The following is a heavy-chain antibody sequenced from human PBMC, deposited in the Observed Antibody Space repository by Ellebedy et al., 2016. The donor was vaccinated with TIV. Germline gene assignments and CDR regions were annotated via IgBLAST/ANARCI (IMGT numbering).Heavy chain of an antibody. Sequence: GESLKISCAASGFTFSDHAMSWVRQAPGKGLEWVSAITGSGGSTYSADSVKGRFTISRDNSKNTLYLQMNSLRADDTAVYYCAKGLGSGYYTYGMDVWGQGTTVAVSS. CDR3: AKGLGSGYYTYGMDV. D-gene: IGHD3-22*01. J-gene: IGHJ6*02. CDR1: GFTFSDHA. CDR2: ITGSGGST. V-gene: IGHV3-23*01.